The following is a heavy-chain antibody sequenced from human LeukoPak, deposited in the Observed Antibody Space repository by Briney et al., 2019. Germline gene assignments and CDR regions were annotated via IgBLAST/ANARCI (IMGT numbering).Heavy chain of an antibody. V-gene: IGHV3-30*03. CDR1: GFTFSLYG. CDR3: AREVGTSRAGLAWFEL. Sequence: GGSLRLSCAVSGFTFSLYGMHWVRQAPGKGLEWVAVVSYDGTNKFYADSVKGRFTISRDGSKNTLYLQMNSLGVEDTAVYYCAREVGTSRAGLAWFELWGQGTMVTVSS. J-gene: IGHJ3*01. CDR2: VSYDGTNK. D-gene: IGHD4/OR15-4a*01.